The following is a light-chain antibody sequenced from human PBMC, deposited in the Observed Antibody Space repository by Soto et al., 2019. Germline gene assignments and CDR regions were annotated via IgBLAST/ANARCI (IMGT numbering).Light chain of an antibody. V-gene: IGKV3-15*01. CDR3: QQYTNWPPIT. Sequence: LLSHSAATLPVAPGERATLSSRASQSVGSNLAWFQQKPGQAPRLIIYGSSTRATGVPARFSGSGSGADFALTISNLQPEDFAVYYCQQYTNWPPITFGQGTRLEIK. CDR2: GSS. CDR1: QSVGSN. J-gene: IGKJ5*01.